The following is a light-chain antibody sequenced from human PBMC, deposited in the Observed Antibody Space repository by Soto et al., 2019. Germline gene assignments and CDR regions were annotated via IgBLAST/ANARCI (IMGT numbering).Light chain of an antibody. Sequence: ALAQPASVSGSPGQSTIISCTGTSSDVGGYNYVSWYQQHPGKAPKFLIYEVDNRASGVSDRFSGSKSGNTASLTISGLQAEDEADYYCSSYTSSNTLVFGTGTKVTVL. V-gene: IGLV2-14*01. CDR2: EVD. CDR1: SSDVGGYNY. CDR3: SSYTSSNTLV. J-gene: IGLJ1*01.